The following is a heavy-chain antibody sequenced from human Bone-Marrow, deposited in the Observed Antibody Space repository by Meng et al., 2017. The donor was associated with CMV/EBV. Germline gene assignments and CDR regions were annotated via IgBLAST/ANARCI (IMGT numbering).Heavy chain of an antibody. Sequence: GGSLRLSCAASGLTVSTNYMTWVRQAPGKGLEWVADIKQDGSEKYYVDSVKGRFTISRDNANNSLYLQMNSLRAEDTAVYYCARNPVTNRRGSHFDYWGQGTRVTVSS. D-gene: IGHD4-17*01. CDR1: GLTVSTNY. CDR2: IKQDGSEK. V-gene: IGHV3-7*01. J-gene: IGHJ4*02. CDR3: ARNPVTNRRGSHFDY.